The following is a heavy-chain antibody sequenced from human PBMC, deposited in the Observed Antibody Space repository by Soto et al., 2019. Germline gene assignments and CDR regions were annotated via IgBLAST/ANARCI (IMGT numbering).Heavy chain of an antibody. J-gene: IGHJ6*02. Sequence: QVQLVESGGNVVQPGRSLRLSCAASGFSFSSHGMHWVRQAPGKGLEWVAHLWAGGNIRYYAYSVEGRFTISSDHSKNTLYLQMDSLGAEGTAVYYCARDAQHLANYGMDVWGQGTTVTVSS. CDR1: GFSFSSHG. V-gene: IGHV3-33*01. CDR2: LWAGGNIR. CDR3: ARDAQHLANYGMDV. D-gene: IGHD3-3*02.